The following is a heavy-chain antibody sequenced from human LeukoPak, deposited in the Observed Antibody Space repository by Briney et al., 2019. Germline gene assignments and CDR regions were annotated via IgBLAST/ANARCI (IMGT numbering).Heavy chain of an antibody. CDR3: TRGGRYTSYYWQY. CDR2: IEKDGSEK. CDR1: ELIFSDFS. J-gene: IGHJ4*02. V-gene: IGHV3-7*01. D-gene: IGHD1-26*01. Sequence: PGGSLRLSCVASELIFSDFSMTWVRHSRGKGPEWVATIEKDGSEKYHVDSVKGRFTISRDNAENTLYLHMTSLRADDTAVYYCTRGGRYTSYYWQYWGPGTLVTVSS.